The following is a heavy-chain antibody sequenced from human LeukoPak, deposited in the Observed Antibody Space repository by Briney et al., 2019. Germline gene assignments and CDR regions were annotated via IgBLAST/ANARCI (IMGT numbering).Heavy chain of an antibody. CDR2: ISSRSNYT. D-gene: IGHD6-6*01. CDR1: GFTFSDDY. CDR3: ARGEEYSSSSGPVDY. J-gene: IGHJ4*02. Sequence: PGGSLRLSCAASGFTFSDDYMSWIRRAPGKGLEWVSYISSRSNYTNYADSVKGRFTISRDNAKHSLYLQKNSLRAEDTAVYYCARGEEYSSSSGPVDYWGQGTLVTVSS. V-gene: IGHV3-11*06.